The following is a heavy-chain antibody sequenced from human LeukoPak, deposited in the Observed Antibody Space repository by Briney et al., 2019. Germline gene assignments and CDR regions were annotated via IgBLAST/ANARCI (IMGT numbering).Heavy chain of an antibody. Sequence: GGSLRLSCAVSGFTFSGYAMSWVRQAPGKGLEWVSTISGSGDYTYYADSVKGRFSISRDNSKNTLYLQMNSLRAEDTAVYYCAKARVGYSSHWGQGTLVTVSS. V-gene: IGHV3-23*01. CDR2: ISGSGDYT. J-gene: IGHJ4*02. CDR3: AKARVGYSSH. D-gene: IGHD6-19*01. CDR1: GFTFSGYA.